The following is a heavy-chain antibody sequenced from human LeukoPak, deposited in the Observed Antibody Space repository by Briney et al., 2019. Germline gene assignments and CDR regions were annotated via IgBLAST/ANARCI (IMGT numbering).Heavy chain of an antibody. CDR3: AKGHADSSGYYYFDP. D-gene: IGHD3-22*01. CDR2: IRGNADTT. CDR1: GFIFSNYG. J-gene: IGHJ5*02. V-gene: IGHV3-23*01. Sequence: PGGSLRLSCAASGFIFSNYGMSWVRQAPGKGLEWVSGIRGNADTTYYADSVKGRFSIFRDNSKNMLYLQMNSLRVEDTAVYYCAKGHADSSGYYYFDPWGQGTLVTVPS.